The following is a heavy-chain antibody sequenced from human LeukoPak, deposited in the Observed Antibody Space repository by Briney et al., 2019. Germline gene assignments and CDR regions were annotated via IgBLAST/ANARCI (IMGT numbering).Heavy chain of an antibody. D-gene: IGHD1-1*01. CDR3: ARDPYNGAYSEGYYYYYMDV. CDR1: GFTFSSYS. V-gene: IGHV3-48*01. Sequence: PRGSLRLSCAASGFTFSSYSMNWVRQAPGKGLEWVSYISSRSRTIYYADSVKGRFTISRDNAKNSLYLQMNSLRVEDTAIYYCARDPYNGAYSEGYYYYYMDVWGKGTTVTVSS. CDR2: ISSRSRTI. J-gene: IGHJ6*03.